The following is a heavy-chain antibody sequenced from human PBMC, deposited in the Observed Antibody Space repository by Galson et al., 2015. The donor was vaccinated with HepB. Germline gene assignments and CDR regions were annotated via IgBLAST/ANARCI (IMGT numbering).Heavy chain of an antibody. D-gene: IGHD5-12*01. V-gene: IGHV1-24*01. CDR1: GYTLTELS. Sequence: SVKVSCKVSGYTLTELSMHWVRQAPGKGLEWMGGFDPEDGETIYAQKFQGRVTMTEDTSTDTAYMELSSLRSEDTAVYYCATGRKWLRLLDYWGQGTLVTVSS. CDR2: FDPEDGET. J-gene: IGHJ4*02. CDR3: ATGRKWLRLLDY.